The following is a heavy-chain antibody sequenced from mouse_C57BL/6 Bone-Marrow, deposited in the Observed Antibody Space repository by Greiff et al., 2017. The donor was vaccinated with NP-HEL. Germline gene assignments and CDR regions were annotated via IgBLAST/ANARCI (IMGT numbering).Heavy chain of an antibody. Sequence: VQLQQPGAELVKPGASVKLSCKASGYTFTSYWMHWVKQRPGQGLEWIGMIHPNSGSTNYNEKFKSKATLTVDKSSSTAYMQLSSLTSEDSAVYYCAMDYSNYPYYFDYWGQGTTLTVSS. J-gene: IGHJ2*01. CDR3: AMDYSNYPYYFDY. CDR1: GYTFTSYW. CDR2: IHPNSGST. V-gene: IGHV1-64*01. D-gene: IGHD2-5*01.